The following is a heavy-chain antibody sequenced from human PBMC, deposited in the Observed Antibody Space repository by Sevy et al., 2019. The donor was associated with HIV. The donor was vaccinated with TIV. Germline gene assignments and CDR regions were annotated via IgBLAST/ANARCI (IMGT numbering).Heavy chain of an antibody. J-gene: IGHJ6*03. V-gene: IGHV3-23*01. CDR1: GFSFDSYG. CDR3: AKGGGGHYDPDEIGYYFYYYNMDV. D-gene: IGHD3-22*01. CDR2: ISGSGTRT. Sequence: GGSLRLSCAVSGFSFDSYGMTWVRQAPGKGLEWVSGISGSGTRTYYADSVKGRSSISRDNSKNRLYLQMNSLRSEDTAIYYCAKGGGGHYDPDEIGYYFYYYNMDVWGKGTTVTVSS.